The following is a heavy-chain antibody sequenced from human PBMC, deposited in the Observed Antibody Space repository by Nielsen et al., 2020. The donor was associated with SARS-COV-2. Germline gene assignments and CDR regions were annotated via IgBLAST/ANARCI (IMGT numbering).Heavy chain of an antibody. V-gene: IGHV3-13*01. CDR1: GFTCSNKD. J-gene: IGHJ6*02. D-gene: IGHD1-26*01. CDR2: VGTAGDT. Sequence: GESLKISCAASGFTCSNKDMHWVRQATGKGLEWVSAVGTAGDTYYLASVKGRFTISRDIASNSLYLQMNSVRAGDTAVYYCVGGNYYYGMDVWGQGTTVTVSS. CDR3: VGGNYYYGMDV.